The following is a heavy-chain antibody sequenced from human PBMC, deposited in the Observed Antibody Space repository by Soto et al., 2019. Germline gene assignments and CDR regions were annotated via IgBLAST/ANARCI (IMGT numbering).Heavy chain of an antibody. CDR1: GYTFTSYG. CDR3: ASDVPSCYYRCSGYTHAYDI. Sequence: ASVKVSCKASGYTFTSYGISWVRQAPGQGHERMGWISAYNGNTNYAQKIQGRVTMTTDTSTSTAYMELRSLRSDDTAVYYCASDVPSCYYRCSGYTHAYDIRSQGTMVTVSS. D-gene: IGHD3-22*01. V-gene: IGHV1-18*01. CDR2: ISAYNGNT. J-gene: IGHJ3*02.